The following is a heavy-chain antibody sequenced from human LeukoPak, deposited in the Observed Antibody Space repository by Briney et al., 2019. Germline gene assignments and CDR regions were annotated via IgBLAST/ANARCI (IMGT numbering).Heavy chain of an antibody. V-gene: IGHV1-18*04. J-gene: IGHJ3*02. CDR3: ARQSVVLSRSPDDAFDI. D-gene: IGHD2-21*01. CDR1: GYTFSNYG. Sequence: ASVKVSCKASGYTFSNYGITWVRQVPGQGLECMGWISGYNGNTNYEQKFHGRVTMTIGKSTTTAYMELSSLASDDTGVYYCARQSVVLSRSPDDAFDIWGQGTRVIVSS. CDR2: ISGYNGNT.